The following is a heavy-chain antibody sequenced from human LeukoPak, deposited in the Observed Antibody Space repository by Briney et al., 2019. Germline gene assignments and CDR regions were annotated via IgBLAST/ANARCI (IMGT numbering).Heavy chain of an antibody. D-gene: IGHD3-10*01. CDR3: ARHVNYYGSGRYFDY. J-gene: IGHJ4*02. Sequence: SSETLSLTCTVSGGSISSSSYYWGWIRQPPGKGLEWIGSIYYTGSTYHNPSLKSRVTISVDTSKNQFSLKLSSVTAADTAVYYCARHVNYYGSGRYFDYWGQGTLVTVSS. V-gene: IGHV4-39*01. CDR1: GGSISSSSYY. CDR2: IYYTGST.